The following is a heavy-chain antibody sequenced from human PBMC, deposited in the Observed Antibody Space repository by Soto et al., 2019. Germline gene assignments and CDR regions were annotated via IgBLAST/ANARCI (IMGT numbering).Heavy chain of an antibody. V-gene: IGHV3-23*01. J-gene: IGHJ6*02. D-gene: IGHD3-10*01. CDR1: GFTFGGYC. CDR2: ISGSVGT. CDR3: AKDRGYSSGNLQFGMDV. Sequence: GGSLRLSCVVCGFTFGGYCISWVRQAPWKGLEWVAAISGSVGTYYADPVKGRFTISRDNSKNTLYLQMNSLRAEDTAVYYCAKDRGYSSGNLQFGMDVWCQRTTVTVSS.